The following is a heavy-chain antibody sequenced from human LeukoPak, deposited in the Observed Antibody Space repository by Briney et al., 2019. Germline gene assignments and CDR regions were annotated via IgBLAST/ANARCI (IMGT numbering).Heavy chain of an antibody. Sequence: SVKVSCKASGGTFSSYTISWVRQAPGQGLEWMGRIIPILGIANYTQKFQGRVTITADKSTSTAYMELSSLRSEDTAVYYCARVDDVTIFGVVIPRIPDYWGQGTLVTVSS. CDR1: GGTFSSYT. V-gene: IGHV1-69*02. CDR2: IIPILGIA. D-gene: IGHD3-3*01. CDR3: ARVDDVTIFGVVIPRIPDY. J-gene: IGHJ4*02.